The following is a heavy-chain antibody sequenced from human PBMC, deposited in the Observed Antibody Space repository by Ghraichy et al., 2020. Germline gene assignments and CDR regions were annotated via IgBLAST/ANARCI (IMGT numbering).Heavy chain of an antibody. CDR1: GFTYSSYG. CDR3: ARPYYDSSGYYFFDY. D-gene: IGHD3-22*01. V-gene: IGHV3-33*01. J-gene: IGHJ4*02. Sequence: GGSLRLSCAASGFTYSSYGMHWVRQAPGKGLEWVAVIWYDGSNKYYADSVKGRFTISRDNSKNTLYLQMNSLRAEDTAVYYCARPYYDSSGYYFFDYWGQGTLVTVSS. CDR2: IWYDGSNK.